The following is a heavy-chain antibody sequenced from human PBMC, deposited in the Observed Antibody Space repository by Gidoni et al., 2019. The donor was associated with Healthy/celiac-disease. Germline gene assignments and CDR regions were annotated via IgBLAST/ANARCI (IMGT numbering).Heavy chain of an antibody. CDR2: ISSSSSTI. CDR1: GFTFSSYT. Sequence: EVQLVESGGGLVQPGGSLRLSCAASGFTFSSYTMNWVRQAPGKGLEWVSYISSSSSTIYYADSVKGRFTISRDNAKNSLYLQMNSLRDEDTAVYYCAREEYYDFWSGYYRGYFDYWGQGTLVTVSS. D-gene: IGHD3-3*01. J-gene: IGHJ4*02. V-gene: IGHV3-48*02. CDR3: AREEYYDFWSGYYRGYFDY.